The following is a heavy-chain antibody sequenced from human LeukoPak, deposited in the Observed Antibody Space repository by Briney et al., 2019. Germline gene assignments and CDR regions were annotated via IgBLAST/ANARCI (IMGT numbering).Heavy chain of an antibody. CDR1: GYTFTGYY. V-gene: IGHV1-2*02. J-gene: IGHJ4*02. D-gene: IGHD3-10*01. CDR2: ISPDSGGT. CDR3: ATEDCSYSNCRKSFDY. Sequence: GTSVKVSCKASGYTFTGYYMHWVRQAPGQGLEWMGCISPDSGGTVYAQKFQGRVTVTRDTSISTAYMELSGLSSDDTALYYCATEDCSYSNCRKSFDYWGQGTLVTVSS.